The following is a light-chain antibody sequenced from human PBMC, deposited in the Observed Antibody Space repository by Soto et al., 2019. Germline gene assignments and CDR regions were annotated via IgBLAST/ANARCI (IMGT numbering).Light chain of an antibody. CDR3: QQLDSMPIT. J-gene: IGKJ5*01. CDR1: QAVPNN. Sequence: DIHLTQSPSFLSASVGDRVTITCRPSQAVPNNMAWYQQKPGEAPKLLISIASILQSGVPSRFSGSGSGTDFVLTISSLQPEDSATYYCQQLDSMPITFGQGTRLEIK. V-gene: IGKV1-9*01. CDR2: IAS.